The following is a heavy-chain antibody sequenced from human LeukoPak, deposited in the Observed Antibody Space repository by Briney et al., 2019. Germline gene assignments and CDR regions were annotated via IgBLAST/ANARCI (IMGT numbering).Heavy chain of an antibody. V-gene: IGHV3-48*03. Sequence: GGSLRLPCAASGFSLGDYNMDWVRQVPGKGPEWLAYISGSGSSIYYADSVQGRVTVSRDSAKNSLFLQMNSLRIEDTAVYFCAREGGYYDNSGYYRWIDPWGQGTLVTVSS. CDR1: GFSLGDYN. CDR2: ISGSGSSI. D-gene: IGHD3-22*01. J-gene: IGHJ5*02. CDR3: AREGGYYDNSGYYRWIDP.